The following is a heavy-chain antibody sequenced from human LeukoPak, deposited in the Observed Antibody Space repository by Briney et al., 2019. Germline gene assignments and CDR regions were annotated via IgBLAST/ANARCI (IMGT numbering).Heavy chain of an antibody. J-gene: IGHJ6*03. Sequence: TGGSLRLSCTASGFTFGDYAMSWFRQAPGKGLEWVGFIRSKAYGGTTEYAASVKGRFTISRDDSKSIAYLQMNSLKTEDTAVYYCTREGPYYYDSSGWYYYYYYMDVWGKGTTVTVSS. D-gene: IGHD3-22*01. CDR2: IRSKAYGGTT. CDR3: TREGPYYYDSSGWYYYYYYMDV. V-gene: IGHV3-49*03. CDR1: GFTFGDYA.